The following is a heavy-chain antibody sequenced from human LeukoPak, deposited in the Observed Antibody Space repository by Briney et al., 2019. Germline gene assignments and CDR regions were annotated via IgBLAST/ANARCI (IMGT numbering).Heavy chain of an antibody. V-gene: IGHV3-20*01. CDR2: INWNGANT. Sequence: GGSLGLSCAASGFFFDEFGMTWVRQGPGKGLEWVSGINWNGANTGYAGSVKGRFTISRDNAKNILYLQMSSLRAEDTALYHCARVQFDTSGFHNGFDIWGPGTMVTVSS. J-gene: IGHJ3*02. CDR1: GFFFDEFG. D-gene: IGHD3-22*01. CDR3: ARVQFDTSGFHNGFDI.